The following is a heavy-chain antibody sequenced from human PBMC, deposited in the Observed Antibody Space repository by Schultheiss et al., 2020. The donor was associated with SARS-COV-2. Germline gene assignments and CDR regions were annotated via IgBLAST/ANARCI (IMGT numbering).Heavy chain of an antibody. V-gene: IGHV4-39*07. CDR2: IYHSGST. J-gene: IGHJ4*02. Sequence: SETLSLTCTVSGGSIRTSGYYWGWVRQPPGKGLEWIGEIYHSGSTNYNPSLKSRVTISVDKSKNQFSLKLSSVTAADTAVYYCAGSGYRYGARWWGQGTLVTVSS. CDR3: AGSGYRYGARW. CDR1: GGSIRTSGYY. D-gene: IGHD5-18*01.